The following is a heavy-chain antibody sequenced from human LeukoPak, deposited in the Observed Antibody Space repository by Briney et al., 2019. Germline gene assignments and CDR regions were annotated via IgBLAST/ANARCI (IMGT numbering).Heavy chain of an antibody. CDR2: IYYSGST. J-gene: IGHJ4*02. CDR3: SGAVVRPSYYFDY. V-gene: IGHV4-59*11. CDR1: GGSISSHY. Sequence: SETLSLTCTVSGGSISSHYWSWMRQPPGKGLEWIGYIYYSGSTNYNPSLKSRVTISVDTSKNQFSLKLSSVTAADTAVYYCSGAVVRPSYYFDYWGQGTLVTVSS. D-gene: IGHD4-23*01.